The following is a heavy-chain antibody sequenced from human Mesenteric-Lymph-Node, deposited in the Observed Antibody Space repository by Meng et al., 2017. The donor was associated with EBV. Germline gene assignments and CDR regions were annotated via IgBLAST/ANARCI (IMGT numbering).Heavy chain of an antibody. Sequence: QAQLQQWGAGLLTPSETLSLTCAVYGGSFSGDYWTWIRQPPGKGLEWIGEINAGESTNYNPSLKSRVTMSIDTSKNQFSLKLSSVTAADTAVYYCARTIAGEYGDYVVPLDYWGQGTLVTVSS. CDR2: INAGEST. D-gene: IGHD4-17*01. CDR3: ARTIAGEYGDYVVPLDY. J-gene: IGHJ4*02. V-gene: IGHV4-34*01. CDR1: GGSFSGDY.